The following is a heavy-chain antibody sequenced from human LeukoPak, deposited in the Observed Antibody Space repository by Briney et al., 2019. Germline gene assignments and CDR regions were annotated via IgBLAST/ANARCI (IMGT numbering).Heavy chain of an antibody. Sequence: ASVKVSCKASGYTFTGYYMHWVRQAPGQGLEWMGWINPNSGGTNYAQKFQGRVTMTRDTSLSTAYMELSRLRSYDTAVYYCARDRYCSSTSCYYYFDYWGQGPLVTVSS. CDR3: ARDRYCSSTSCYYYFDY. D-gene: IGHD2-2*01. J-gene: IGHJ4*02. V-gene: IGHV1-2*02. CDR1: GYTFTGYY. CDR2: INPNSGGT.